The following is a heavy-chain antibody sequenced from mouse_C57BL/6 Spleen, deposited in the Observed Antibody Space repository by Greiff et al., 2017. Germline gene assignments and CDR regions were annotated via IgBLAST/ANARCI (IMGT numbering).Heavy chain of an antibody. CDR1: GYAFSSSW. V-gene: IGHV1-82*01. CDR3: AREGGLYCNYGAMDY. Sequence: VQLQQSGPELVKPGASVKISCKASGYAFSSSWMNWVKQRPGKGLEWIGRIYPGDGDTNYNGKFKGKATLTSDKSSSTSYMQLSSLTSEDSAVYFCAREGGLYCNYGAMDYWGQGTSVTVSS. CDR2: IYPGDGDT. J-gene: IGHJ4*01. D-gene: IGHD2-1*01.